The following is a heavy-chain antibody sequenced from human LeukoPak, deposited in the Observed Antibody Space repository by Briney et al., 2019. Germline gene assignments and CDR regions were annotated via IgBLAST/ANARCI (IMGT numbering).Heavy chain of an antibody. Sequence: GGSLRLSCAASGFTFSDYYMSWVRQAPGKGLEWVSHISGSDNATYYADSVKGRFTISRDNAKNSLCLQMNRLRVEATAVYYCARARYTYGNNWFDPWGQGTLVTVSS. CDR2: ISGSDNAT. V-gene: IGHV3-11*01. J-gene: IGHJ5*02. CDR3: ARARYTYGNNWFDP. CDR1: GFTFSDYY. D-gene: IGHD5-18*01.